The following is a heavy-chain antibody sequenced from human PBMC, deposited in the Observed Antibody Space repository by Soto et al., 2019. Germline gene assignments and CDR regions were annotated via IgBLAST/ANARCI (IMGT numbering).Heavy chain of an antibody. CDR2: IDPSDSYT. CDR1: GYSFTSYW. Sequence: PGESLKISCKGSGYSFTSYWISWVRQMPGKGLEWMGRIDPSDSYTNYSPSFQGHVTISADKSISTAYLQWSSLKASDTAMYYCAVSSGYYYYYGMDVWGQGTPVTVYS. CDR3: AVSSGYYYYYGMDV. V-gene: IGHV5-10-1*01. J-gene: IGHJ6*02. D-gene: IGHD3-22*01.